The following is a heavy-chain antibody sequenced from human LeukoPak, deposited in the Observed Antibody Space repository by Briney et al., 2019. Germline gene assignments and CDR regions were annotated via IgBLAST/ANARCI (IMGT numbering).Heavy chain of an antibody. Sequence: TSETLSLTCTASDDSISNYYWSWIRQPPGKGLEWIGYIYYSGSTTYNPSLKSRVTMSVDTSKNQFSLKLRSVTAADTALYYCARIYNSGQWLAPGDYWGQGTLVTVSS. CDR3: ARIYNSGQWLAPGDY. CDR2: IYYSGST. V-gene: IGHV4-59*01. D-gene: IGHD6-19*01. J-gene: IGHJ4*02. CDR1: DDSISNYY.